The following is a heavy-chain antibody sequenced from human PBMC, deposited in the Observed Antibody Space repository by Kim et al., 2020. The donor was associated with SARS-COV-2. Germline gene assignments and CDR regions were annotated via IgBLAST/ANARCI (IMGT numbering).Heavy chain of an antibody. CDR1: GFTFSSYW. D-gene: IGHD1-26*01. V-gene: IGHV3-74*01. CDR3: ARVSRWELLFNYYYGMDV. CDR2: INSDGSST. Sequence: GGSLRLSCAASGFTFSSYWMHWVRQAPGKGLVWVSRINSDGSSTSYADSVKGRFTISRDNAKNTLYLQMNSLRAEDTAVYYCARVSRWELLFNYYYGMDVWGQGTTVTVSS. J-gene: IGHJ6*02.